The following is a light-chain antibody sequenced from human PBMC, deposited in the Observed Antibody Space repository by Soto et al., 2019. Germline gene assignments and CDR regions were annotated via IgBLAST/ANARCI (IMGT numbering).Light chain of an antibody. J-gene: IGKJ2*01. V-gene: IGKV3-20*01. CDR3: QQQGT. CDR2: AAS. Sequence: EIVLTQCPGTLSLSPGERATLSCRASRSLSSSYVVWYQQKPGQAPRLLIYAASRRATGIPDRFSGSGSATEYTLTISRLEPEDFAVYYCQQQGTFGQGTKV. CDR1: RSLSSSY.